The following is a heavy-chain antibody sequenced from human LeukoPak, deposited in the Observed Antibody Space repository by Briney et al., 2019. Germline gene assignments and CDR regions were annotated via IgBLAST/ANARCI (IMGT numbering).Heavy chain of an antibody. CDR2: MNPNSGNT. CDR3: ARVGYSYGYGYYYYYYMDV. V-gene: IGHV1-8*03. J-gene: IGHJ6*03. D-gene: IGHD5-18*01. Sequence: ASVKLSCKASGYTFTSYDINWVRQATGQGLEWMGWMNPNSGNTGYAQKFQGRVTITRNTSISTAYMELSSLRSEDTAVYYCARVGYSYGYGYYYYYYMDVWGKGTTVTVSS. CDR1: GYTFTSYD.